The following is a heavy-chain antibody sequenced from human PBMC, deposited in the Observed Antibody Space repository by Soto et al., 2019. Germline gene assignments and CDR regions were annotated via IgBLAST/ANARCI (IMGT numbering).Heavy chain of an antibody. J-gene: IGHJ4*02. CDR3: ARGGILTGYYPNDY. D-gene: IGHD3-9*01. Sequence: HPGGSLRLSCAASGFTFSSYGMHWVRQAPGKGLEWVAVIWYDGSNKYYADSVKGRFTISRDNSKNTLYLQMNSLRAEDTAVYYCARGGILTGYYPNDYWGQGTLVTV. CDR1: GFTFSSYG. V-gene: IGHV3-33*01. CDR2: IWYDGSNK.